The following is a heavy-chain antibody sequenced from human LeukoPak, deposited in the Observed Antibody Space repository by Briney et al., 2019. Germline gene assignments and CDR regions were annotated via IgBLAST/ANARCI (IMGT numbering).Heavy chain of an antibody. D-gene: IGHD3-10*01. J-gene: IGHJ3*02. CDR3: ARGSGSYSSDAFDI. CDR1: GFTFRSHW. CDR2: INGDGSNT. Sequence: PGGSLRLSCAASGFTFRSHWMHWVRQTPGKGLVWVSRINGDGSNTTYADSVKGRFTTSRDTAKNTLYLQMISLRADDTAVYYCARGSGSYSSDAFDIWGQGTMVTVSS. V-gene: IGHV3-74*01.